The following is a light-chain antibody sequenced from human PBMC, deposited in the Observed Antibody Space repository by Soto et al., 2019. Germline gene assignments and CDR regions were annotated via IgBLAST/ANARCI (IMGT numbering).Light chain of an antibody. Sequence: SVLTQSRATLSFSPAEIATRSVMASQSVSSYLAWYQQKPGQAPRLLIYDASNRATGIPARFSGSGSGTDFTLTISRLEPEDFAVYYCQQHESSPRTVGQGTKVDIK. J-gene: IGKJ1*01. V-gene: IGKV3-11*01. CDR1: QSVSSY. CDR2: DAS. CDR3: QQHESSPRT.